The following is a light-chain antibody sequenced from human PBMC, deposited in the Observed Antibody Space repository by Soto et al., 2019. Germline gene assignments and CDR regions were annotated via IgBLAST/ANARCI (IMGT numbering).Light chain of an antibody. Sequence: EIVLTQSPGTLSLSPGERATLSCRASQSISAGYLAWYQQNPGQAPRLLIFGTSIRATDVPDRFSGSGSETDFTLTISRLEPEDVGVYYCQQYANSPFTFGPGTTVDIK. CDR2: GTS. CDR3: QQYANSPFT. CDR1: QSISAGY. V-gene: IGKV3-20*01. J-gene: IGKJ3*01.